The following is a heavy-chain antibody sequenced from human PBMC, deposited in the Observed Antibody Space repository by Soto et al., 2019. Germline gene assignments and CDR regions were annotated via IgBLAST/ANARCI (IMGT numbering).Heavy chain of an antibody. CDR2: ISAYNGNT. CDR1: GYTFTIYG. V-gene: IGHV1-18*01. J-gene: IGHJ3*02. D-gene: IGHD6-19*01. Sequence: ASVMVSCKASGYTFTIYGIIWVRQAPGQGLEWMGWISAYNGNTNYAQKLQGRVTMTTDTSTSTAYMELRSLRSDDTAVYYCARGIAVAYDAFDIWGQGTMVTVSS. CDR3: ARGIAVAYDAFDI.